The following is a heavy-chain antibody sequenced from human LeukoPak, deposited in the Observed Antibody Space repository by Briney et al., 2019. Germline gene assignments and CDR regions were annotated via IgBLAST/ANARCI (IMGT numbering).Heavy chain of an antibody. J-gene: IGHJ4*02. CDR3: ARDRWGYNYDSSGYYIGY. CDR1: GFTFSSYW. V-gene: IGHV3-74*01. Sequence: QPGGSLRLSCAASGFTFSSYWMQWVRQAPGKGLMWVSRINSDGSSTNYADSVKGRFTISRDNAKNTLYLQMNSLRDEDTAVYYCARDRWGYNYDSSGYYIGYWGQGTLVTVSS. D-gene: IGHD3-22*01. CDR2: INSDGSST.